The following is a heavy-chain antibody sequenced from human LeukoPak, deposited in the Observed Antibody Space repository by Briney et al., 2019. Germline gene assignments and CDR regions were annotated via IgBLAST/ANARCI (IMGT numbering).Heavy chain of an antibody. D-gene: IGHD3-10*01. CDR1: GYTLTELS. CDR3: ATHLGYGSEPVRY. J-gene: IGHJ4*02. Sequence: ASVKVSCKVSGYTLTELSMHWVRQAPGKGLEWTGGFDPEDGETIYAQKFQGRVTMTEDTSTDTAYMELSSLRSEDTAVYYCATHLGYGSEPVRYWGQGTLVTVSS. CDR2: FDPEDGET. V-gene: IGHV1-24*01.